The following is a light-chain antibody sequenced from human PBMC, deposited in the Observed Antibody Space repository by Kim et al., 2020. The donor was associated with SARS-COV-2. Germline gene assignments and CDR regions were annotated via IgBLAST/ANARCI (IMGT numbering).Light chain of an antibody. CDR3: QQYGSSPPT. CDR1: QSVSSSY. J-gene: IGKJ1*01. CDR2: GAS. V-gene: IGKV3-20*01. Sequence: SPGERATLSCRASQSVSSSYLAWYQQRPGQAPRLLIYGASSRATGIPDSFSGSGSGTDFTLTISRLEPEDFAVYYCQQYGSSPPTFGQGTKVDIK.